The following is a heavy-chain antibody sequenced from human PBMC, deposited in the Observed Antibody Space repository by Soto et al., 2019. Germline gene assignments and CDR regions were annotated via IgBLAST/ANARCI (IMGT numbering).Heavy chain of an antibody. V-gene: IGHV1-8*01. Sequence: ASVKVSCKASGYTFTSYDINWVRQATGQGLEWMGWMNPNSGNTGYAQKFQGRVTMTRNTSISTAYMELSSLRSEDTAVYYCASSGEFDYVWRSYPSSYWGQGTLVTVSS. CDR1: GYTFTSYD. CDR3: ASSGEFDYVWRSYPSSY. J-gene: IGHJ4*02. CDR2: MNPNSGNT. D-gene: IGHD3-16*02.